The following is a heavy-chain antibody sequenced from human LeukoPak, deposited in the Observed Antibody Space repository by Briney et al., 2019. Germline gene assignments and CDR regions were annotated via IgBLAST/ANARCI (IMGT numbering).Heavy chain of an antibody. D-gene: IGHD3-22*01. CDR1: GGSISSYY. J-gene: IGHJ3*02. CDR3: ARDYYDSSGYYEDAFDI. V-gene: IGHV4-59*01. CDR2: IYYSGST. Sequence: SETLSLTCTVSGGSISSYYWSWIRQPPGKGLEWIGYIYYSGSTNYNPSLKSRVTISVDTSKNQFSLKLSSVTAADTAVYYCARDYYDSSGYYEDAFDIWGQGTMVTVSS.